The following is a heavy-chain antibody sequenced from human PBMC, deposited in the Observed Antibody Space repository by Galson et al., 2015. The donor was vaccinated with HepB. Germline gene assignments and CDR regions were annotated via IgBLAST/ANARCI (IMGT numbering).Heavy chain of an antibody. CDR3: VKDQPVLEWLLFTGTGLMDV. D-gene: IGHD3-3*01. Sequence: SLRLSCAGSGFSFNSYGMHWVRQAPGKGLEWVAHISHDGRNKYYGDSVKGRFTISRDNPKSTLYLQLNSLRTEDTAVYYCVKDQPVLEWLLFTGTGLMDVWGKGTTVTVSS. CDR1: GFSFNSYG. J-gene: IGHJ6*03. CDR2: ISHDGRNK. V-gene: IGHV3-30*18.